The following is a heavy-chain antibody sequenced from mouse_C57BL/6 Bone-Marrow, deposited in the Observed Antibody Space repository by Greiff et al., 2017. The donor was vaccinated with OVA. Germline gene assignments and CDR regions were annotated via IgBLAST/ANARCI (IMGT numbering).Heavy chain of an antibody. D-gene: IGHD2-4*01. V-gene: IGHV1-54*01. CDR2: INPGSGGT. J-gene: IGHJ2*01. Sequence: VQLQQSGAELVRPGTSMKVSCKASGYAFTNYLIEWVKQRPGQGLEWIGVINPGSGGTNYNEKFKGKATLTADKSSSTAYMQLSSLTSEDSAVYFCARRPYDYYFDYWGQGTTLTVSS. CDR3: ARRPYDYYFDY. CDR1: GYAFTNYL.